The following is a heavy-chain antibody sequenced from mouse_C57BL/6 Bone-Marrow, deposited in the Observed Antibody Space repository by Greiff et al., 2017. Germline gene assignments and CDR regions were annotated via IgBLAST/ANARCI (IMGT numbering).Heavy chain of an antibody. Sequence: EVQLQQSGTVLARPGASVKMSCKTSGYTFTSYWMHWVKQRPGQGLEWIGAIYPGNSDTSYNQKFQGKAKLTAVTSASNAYMELSSLTNEDSAVYDCTTRSYYYGSGGYFDYWGKGTTLTVSS. D-gene: IGHD1-1*01. J-gene: IGHJ2*01. CDR3: TTRSYYYGSGGYFDY. V-gene: IGHV1-5*01. CDR2: IYPGNSDT. CDR1: GYTFTSYW.